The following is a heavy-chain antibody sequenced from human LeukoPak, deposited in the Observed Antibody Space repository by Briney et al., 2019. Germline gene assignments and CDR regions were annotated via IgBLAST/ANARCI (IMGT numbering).Heavy chain of an antibody. D-gene: IGHD3-22*01. Sequence: ASVKVSCKVSGYILTELAMQWVRQAPGKGREWRGGFDPEDGETIYAEKFQGRVTMTEDTSTDTAYMELSSLRSEDTAVYYCAADRADFDSSGYALDYWGQGTLVTVSS. CDR1: GYILTELA. CDR2: FDPEDGET. CDR3: AADRADFDSSGYALDY. J-gene: IGHJ4*02. V-gene: IGHV1-24*01.